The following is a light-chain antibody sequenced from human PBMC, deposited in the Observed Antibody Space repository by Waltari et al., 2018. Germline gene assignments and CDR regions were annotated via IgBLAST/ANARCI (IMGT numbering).Light chain of an antibody. J-gene: IGLJ3*02. V-gene: IGLV4-69*01. Sequence: QLVLTQSPSASASLGASVKLTCTLSSGHSSNIIAWLQQQPGKGPRDLMKVNSDGSHRKGDGIPDRFSGASSGAGRYLTISSLQSEDEADYYCETGGHGTWVFGGGTKLTVL. CDR3: ETGGHGTWV. CDR1: SGHSSNI. CDR2: VNSDGSH.